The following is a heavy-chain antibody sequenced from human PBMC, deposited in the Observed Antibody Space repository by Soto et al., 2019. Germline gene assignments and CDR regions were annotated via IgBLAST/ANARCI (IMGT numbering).Heavy chain of an antibody. CDR3: AHRISTPYYYYGMDV. CDR2: IYWDDDK. Sequence: QITLKESGPTLVKPTQTLTLTCTFSGFSLSTSGVGVGWIRQPPGKALEWLALIYWDDDKRYSPSLKSRLSITKDTYKNQVVLTRTHMDPVDTATYYCAHRISTPYYYYGMDVWGQGTTVTVSS. CDR1: GFSLSTSGVG. V-gene: IGHV2-5*02. J-gene: IGHJ6*02.